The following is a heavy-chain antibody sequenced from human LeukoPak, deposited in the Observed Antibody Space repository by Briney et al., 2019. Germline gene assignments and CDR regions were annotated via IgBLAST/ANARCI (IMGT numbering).Heavy chain of an antibody. V-gene: IGHV3-23*01. Sequence: QPGGSLRLSCAASGFTFSSYSMNWVRQAPGKGLEWVSAISGSGGSTYYADSVKGRFTISRDNSKNTLYLQMNSLRAEDTAVYYCARDRDYGDYGAPFDYWGQGTLVTVSS. CDR1: GFTFSSYS. CDR3: ARDRDYGDYGAPFDY. CDR2: ISGSGGST. J-gene: IGHJ4*02. D-gene: IGHD4-17*01.